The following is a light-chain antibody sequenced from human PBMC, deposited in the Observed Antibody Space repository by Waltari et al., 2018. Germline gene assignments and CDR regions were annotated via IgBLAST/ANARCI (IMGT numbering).Light chain of an antibody. V-gene: IGKV3-15*01. CDR3: QQYDNWPPWT. J-gene: IGKJ1*01. CDR1: QSVDTN. Sequence: EIVMTQSPATLSVSPGERATLSCRASQSVDTNLAWYQQKVGQAPRLLIYGVSTRATGVPDRFSGRGSGTEFTLTISSLQSEDFAVYYCQQYDNWPPWTFGQGTKVEVK. CDR2: GVS.